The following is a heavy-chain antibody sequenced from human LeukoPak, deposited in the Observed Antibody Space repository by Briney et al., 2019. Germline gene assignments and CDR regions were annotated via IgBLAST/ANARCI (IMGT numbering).Heavy chain of an antibody. CDR3: AAGRWYEFDY. CDR1: GFTFTSPA. Sequence: SVKVSCKASGFTFTSPAVQWVRQARGQRLEWIGWIVVGSGNTNYAQKFQERVTITRDMSTSTAYMELSSLRSEDTAVYYCAAGRWYEFDYWGQGTLVTVSS. D-gene: IGHD6-13*01. CDR2: IVVGSGNT. J-gene: IGHJ4*02. V-gene: IGHV1-58*01.